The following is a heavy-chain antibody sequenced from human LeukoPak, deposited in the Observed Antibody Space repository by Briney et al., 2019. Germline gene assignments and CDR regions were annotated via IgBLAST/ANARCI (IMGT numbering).Heavy chain of an antibody. D-gene: IGHD2/OR15-2a*01. CDR2: IYPGDSDA. Sequence: GDSLKISCKGSGYSFTNYWIGWVRQVPGKGLEWMGIIYPGDSDARYSPSFQGQVTISVDKSIGTAYLQWSSLKASDTAIYYCARNAVIVTSTNFYYYYMDVWGKGTTVTVSS. J-gene: IGHJ6*03. CDR1: GYSFTNYW. V-gene: IGHV5-51*01. CDR3: ARNAVIVTSTNFYYYYMDV.